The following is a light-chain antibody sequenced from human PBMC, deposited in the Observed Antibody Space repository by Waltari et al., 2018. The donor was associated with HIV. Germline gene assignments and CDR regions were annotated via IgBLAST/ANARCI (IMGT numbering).Light chain of an antibody. CDR3: CSYTGSNPFLL. CDR2: EVR. CDR1: SSNVGSYNL. V-gene: IGLV2-23*02. J-gene: IGLJ2*01. Sequence: QSALTQTASVSGSPGQSITISCTGTSSNVGSYNLVSWDQQHPGRDPKVMIYEVRKRPSGVSNRFSGSKSGNTASLTISGLQAEDEADYYCCSYTGSNPFLLFGGGTKLTVL.